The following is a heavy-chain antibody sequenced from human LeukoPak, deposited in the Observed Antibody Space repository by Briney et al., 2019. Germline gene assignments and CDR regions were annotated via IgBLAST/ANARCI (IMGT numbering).Heavy chain of an antibody. V-gene: IGHV3-23*01. CDR2: FIGSGGST. D-gene: IGHD3-22*01. J-gene: IGHJ4*02. Sequence: GGSLRLSCAAPEFTFTSNAMSWVRQPQGKGLGWFSAFIGSGGSTYYADSVKGRFTISRDNSKNTLYLQMNSLRAEDTAVYYCARTYYDSSGYSPIPSDYWGQGTLVTVSS. CDR3: ARTYYDSSGYSPIPSDY. CDR1: EFTFTSNA.